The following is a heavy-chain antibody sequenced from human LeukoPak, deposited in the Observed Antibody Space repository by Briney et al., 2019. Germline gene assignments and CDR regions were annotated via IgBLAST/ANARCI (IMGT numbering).Heavy chain of an antibody. Sequence: PSETLSLTCTVSGGFISSGSYYWSWIRQPAGKGLEWIGRIYTSGSTNYNPSLKSRVTMSVDTSKNQISLNLKFVTAADTAVYYCARQTMLVGYANGLGFNYWGEGTLVTVSS. J-gene: IGHJ4*02. D-gene: IGHD2-2*01. CDR3: ARQTMLVGYANGLGFNY. CDR2: IYTSGST. V-gene: IGHV4-61*02. CDR1: GGFISSGSYY.